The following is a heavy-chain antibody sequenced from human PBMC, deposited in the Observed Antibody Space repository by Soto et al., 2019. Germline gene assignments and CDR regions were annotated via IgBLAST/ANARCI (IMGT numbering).Heavy chain of an antibody. CDR3: ARDVDIVATNRFDY. J-gene: IGHJ4*02. CDR1: GYTFTSYG. D-gene: IGHD5-12*01. CDR2: ISGYNGNT. V-gene: IGHV1-18*01. Sequence: HVQLVQSGAEVKKLGASVKVSCKASGYTFTSYGISWVRQAPGQGLEWMGWISGYNGNTNYAQKLQGRVTMTTGTTTSTADMEVRSLRSDDTAVYYCARDVDIVATNRFDYWGQGTLVTVSS.